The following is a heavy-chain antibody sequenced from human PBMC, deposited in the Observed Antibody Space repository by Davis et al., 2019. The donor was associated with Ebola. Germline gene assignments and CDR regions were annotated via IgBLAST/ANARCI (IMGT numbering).Heavy chain of an antibody. D-gene: IGHD3-3*01. V-gene: IGHV1-18*01. J-gene: IGHJ6*02. CDR3: ARITGGLRFLEWYYGMDV. CDR2: MFTYSGKT. Sequence: ASVKVSCKFSGGPYDDYGINWVRQAPGEGLEWMGYMFTYSGKTKFAQNLQGRVTMTTDTSTSTAYMELRSLRSDDTAVYYCARITGGLRFLEWYYGMDVWGQGTTVTVSS. CDR1: GGPYDDYG.